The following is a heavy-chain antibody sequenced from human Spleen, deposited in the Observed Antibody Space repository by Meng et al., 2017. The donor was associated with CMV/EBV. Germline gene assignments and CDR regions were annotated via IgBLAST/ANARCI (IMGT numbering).Heavy chain of an antibody. CDR3: ARERGSYQLPIDY. J-gene: IGHJ4*02. Sequence: GESLKISCAASGFTFSSYTMNWVRQAPGKGLEWVSSISSSNSFTYYADSVKGRFTISRDNAKSSLYLQMNSLRAEDTAVYFCARERGSYQLPIDYWGQGTLVTVSS. V-gene: IGHV3-21*01. D-gene: IGHD2-2*01. CDR1: GFTFSSYT. CDR2: ISSSNSFT.